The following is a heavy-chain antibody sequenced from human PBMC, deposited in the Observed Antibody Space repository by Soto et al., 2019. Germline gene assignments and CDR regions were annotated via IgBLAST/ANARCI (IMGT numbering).Heavy chain of an antibody. CDR1: GGSISSGGYY. V-gene: IGHV4-31*03. D-gene: IGHD3-10*01. CDR2: IYYSGST. CDR3: ARDRGGLWFGELLEDGMDV. Sequence: QVQLQESGPGLVKPSQTLSLTCTVSGGSISSGGYYWSWIRQHPGKGLEWIGYIYYSGSTYYNPSLKSRVTISVDTSKNQFSLKLSSVTAADTAVYYCARDRGGLWFGELLEDGMDVWGQGTTVTVSS. J-gene: IGHJ6*02.